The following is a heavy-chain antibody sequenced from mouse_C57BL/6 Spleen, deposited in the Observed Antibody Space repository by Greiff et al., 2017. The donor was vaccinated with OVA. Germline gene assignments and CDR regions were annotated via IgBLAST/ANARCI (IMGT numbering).Heavy chain of an antibody. D-gene: IGHD1-1*01. CDR2: IYPGDGDT. V-gene: IGHV1-82*01. J-gene: IGHJ2*01. Sequence: LVESGPELVKPGASVKISCRASGYAFSTSGINWLKQGPGRGLEWIGRIYPGDGDTNYNGKFKGKATLTADKSSSTAYMQLSSLTSEDSAVYFCARGDYYGTYWGQGTTLTVSS. CDR3: ARGDYYGTY. CDR1: GYAFSTSG.